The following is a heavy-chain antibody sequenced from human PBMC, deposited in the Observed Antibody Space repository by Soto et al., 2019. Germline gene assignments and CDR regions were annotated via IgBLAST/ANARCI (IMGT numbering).Heavy chain of an antibody. V-gene: IGHV1-2*02. CDR3: ARARRIAVAVHAEYFQH. J-gene: IGHJ1*01. CDR1: GYTFTGYY. D-gene: IGHD6-19*01. CDR2: INPNSGGT. Sequence: ASVKVSCKASGYTFTGYYMHWVRQAPGQGLEWMGWINPNSGGTNYAQKFQGRVTMTRDTSISTAYMELSRLRSDDTAVYYCARARRIAVAVHAEYFQHWGQGTLVTVS.